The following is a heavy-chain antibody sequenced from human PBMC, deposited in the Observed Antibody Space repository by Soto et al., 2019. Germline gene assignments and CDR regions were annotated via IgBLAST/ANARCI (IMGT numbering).Heavy chain of an antibody. CDR1: GYTFIRYG. CDR2: ISPYNDYT. D-gene: IGHD3-16*01. J-gene: IGHJ6*02. CDR3: ARGGYYDNPWGKLSHYGLDV. V-gene: IGHV1-18*01. Sequence: QVQLVQSAAEVKKPGASVKVSCKASGYTFIRYGITWVRQAPGQGLEWMGWISPYNDYTIYAQKVQGRVTMTTDTSTRTVYMELRSLKSDDTAGYYCARGGYYDNPWGKLSHYGLDVWGQGTSVTVSS.